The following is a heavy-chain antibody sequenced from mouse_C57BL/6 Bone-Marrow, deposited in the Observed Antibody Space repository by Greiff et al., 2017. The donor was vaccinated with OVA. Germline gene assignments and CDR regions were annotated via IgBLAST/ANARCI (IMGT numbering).Heavy chain of an antibody. CDR2: INPNNGGT. CDR3: AREPYYYGSSYRWFAY. J-gene: IGHJ3*01. D-gene: IGHD1-1*01. CDR1: GYTFTDYN. V-gene: IGHV1-22*01. Sequence: EVQLQQSGPELVKPGASVKMSCKASGYTFTDYNMHWVKQSHGKSLEWIGYINPNNGGTSYNQKFKGKATLTVNKSSSTAYMELRSLTSEESAVYYCAREPYYYGSSYRWFAYWGQGTLVTVSA.